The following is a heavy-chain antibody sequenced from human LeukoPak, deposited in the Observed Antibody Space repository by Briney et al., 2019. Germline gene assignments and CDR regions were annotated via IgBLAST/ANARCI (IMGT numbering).Heavy chain of an antibody. CDR1: GFSLSTSGVG. Sequence: SGPTLVNPTQTLTLTCTFSGFSLSTSGVGVGWTRQPPGKALEWLALIYWNDDKRYSPSLKSRLTITKDTSKNQVVLTMTNMDPVDTTTYYCAHSRDSSGWATYNWFDPWGQGTLVTVSS. J-gene: IGHJ5*02. D-gene: IGHD6-19*01. CDR2: IYWNDDK. V-gene: IGHV2-5*01. CDR3: AHSRDSSGWATYNWFDP.